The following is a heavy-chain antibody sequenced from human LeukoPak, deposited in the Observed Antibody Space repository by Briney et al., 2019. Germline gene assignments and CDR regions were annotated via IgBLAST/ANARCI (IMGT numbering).Heavy chain of an antibody. V-gene: IGHV3-23*01. J-gene: IGHJ4*02. D-gene: IGHD3-22*01. CDR1: GFTFGSYA. Sequence: PGGSLRLSCAASGFTFGSYAMSWVRQAPGKGLEWVSGVAASAGSTYYADPVKGRFTISRDNSKNTLYLQMNSLRAEDTAVYYCAKRHSSGYQGDFDYWGQGTLVTVSS. CDR3: AKRHSSGYQGDFDY. CDR2: VAASAGST.